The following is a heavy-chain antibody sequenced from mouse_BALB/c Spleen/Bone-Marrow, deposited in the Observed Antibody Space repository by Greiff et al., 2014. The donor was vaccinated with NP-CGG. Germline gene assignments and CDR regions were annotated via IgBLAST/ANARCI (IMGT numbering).Heavy chain of an antibody. CDR3: AVRLDY. V-gene: IGHV1S74*01. J-gene: IGHJ2*02. D-gene: IGHD2-12*01. Sequence: QVQLQQSGPQLVRPGASVKISCKASGYSFTSYWMHWVKQRPGQGLEWIGMINPSDSDTRLNQKFKDKATLTVNKSSSTAYIQLDDPASEDCASCYCAVRLDYWGQGTSVTVSS. CDR1: GYSFTSYW. CDR2: INPSDSDT.